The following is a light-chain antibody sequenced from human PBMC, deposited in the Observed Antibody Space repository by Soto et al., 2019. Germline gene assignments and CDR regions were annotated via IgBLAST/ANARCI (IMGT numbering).Light chain of an antibody. Sequence: DIQMTQSPSSLSASVGDRVTITCRASQDISNYLAWFQQKPGKAPKSLIYAASNLESGVPPKFSGSASGTDFTLIISSLQPEDFATYYCQQYDSYPITFGQGTRLEIK. CDR2: AAS. CDR1: QDISNY. V-gene: IGKV1-16*02. CDR3: QQYDSYPIT. J-gene: IGKJ5*01.